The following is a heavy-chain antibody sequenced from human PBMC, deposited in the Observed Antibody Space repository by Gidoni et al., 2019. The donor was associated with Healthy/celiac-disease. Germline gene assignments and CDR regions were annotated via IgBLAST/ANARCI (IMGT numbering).Heavy chain of an antibody. J-gene: IGHJ5*02. D-gene: IGHD2-15*01. V-gene: IGHV3-48*03. CDR1: GFTFSSYE. CDR2: ISSSGSTI. CDR3: ARASLPDLPVVVAATHTLKDT. Sequence: EVQLVESGGGLVQPGGSLRLSCAASGFTFSSYELNWVRQAPGKGLEGVSYISSSGSTIYYADSVKGRFTISRDNAKNSRYLQMNSLRAEDTAVYYCARASLPDLPVVVAATHTLKDTWGQGTLVTVSS.